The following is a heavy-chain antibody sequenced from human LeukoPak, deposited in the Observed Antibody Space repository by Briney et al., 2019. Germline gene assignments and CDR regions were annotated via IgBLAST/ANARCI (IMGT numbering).Heavy chain of an antibody. V-gene: IGHV3-53*01. CDR1: GFTVSRNY. D-gene: IGHD3-22*01. Sequence: SGGSLRLSCAASGFTVSRNYMSWVRQAPGKGLEWVSVIYSGGKTYYADSVKGRFTISRDDSKNTLHFQMNSLRAEDTAVYYCARINYYDGSGFYRDYWGQGTLVTVSS. CDR3: ARINYYDGSGFYRDY. J-gene: IGHJ4*02. CDR2: IYSGGKT.